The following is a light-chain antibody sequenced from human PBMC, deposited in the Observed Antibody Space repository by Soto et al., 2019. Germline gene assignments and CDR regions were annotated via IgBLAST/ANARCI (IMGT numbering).Light chain of an antibody. V-gene: IGKV1-39*01. J-gene: IGKJ1*01. CDR3: QQTYSSPRT. Sequence: DLQMTQSPSSLSASVGDRVTITCRASQSISIYVNWYQQKPGKAPELLIFAASRLQSGVPSRFSGSGSGTDFTLTISSLQPEDFATYSCQQTYSSPRTFGQGTKVEI. CDR2: AAS. CDR1: QSISIY.